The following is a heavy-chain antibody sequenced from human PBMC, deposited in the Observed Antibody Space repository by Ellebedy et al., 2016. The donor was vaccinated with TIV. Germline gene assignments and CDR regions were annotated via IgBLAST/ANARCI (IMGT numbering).Heavy chain of an antibody. V-gene: IGHV1-3*04. CDR2: INTDTGNT. CDR3: AKDREGTGDFDY. J-gene: IGHJ4*02. Sequence: AASVQVSCKASGYTFALYPMHWVRQAPGHRLEWLGWINTDTGNTEYSQHFQGRVTFTTDTAASTVYMSLSSLGSEDTAVYYCAKDREGTGDFDYWGQGTLVNVSS. D-gene: IGHD1-1*01. CDR1: GYTFALYP.